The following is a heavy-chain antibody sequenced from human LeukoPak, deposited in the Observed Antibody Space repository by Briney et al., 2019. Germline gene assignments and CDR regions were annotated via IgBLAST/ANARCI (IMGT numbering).Heavy chain of an antibody. CDR1: GFTFTSYA. V-gene: IGHV3-23*01. J-gene: IGHJ2*01. CDR3: AKPRAMTTGVGRYFDL. D-gene: IGHD1-1*01. CDR2: ISGGGENT. Sequence: GGSLRLSCGASGFTFTSYAMSWIRQAPGKGLEWVSAISGGGENTYYGDSVKGRFAISRDNSKNTLYLQMNSLRAEDTATYYCAKPRAMTTGVGRYFDLWGRGTLVTVSS.